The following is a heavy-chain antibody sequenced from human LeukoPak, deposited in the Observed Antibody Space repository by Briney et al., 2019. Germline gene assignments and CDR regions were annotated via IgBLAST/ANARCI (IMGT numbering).Heavy chain of an antibody. D-gene: IGHD3-22*01. J-gene: IGHJ6*03. CDR1: GGSIISNY. CDR3: ARLKFYDSTGHSPGYYMDV. Sequence: SETLSLTCTVSGGSIISNYWSWIRQSAGTGLEWIGRIYGSGITDYNPSLKSRVTMSLDTSRKQFSLRLTSVTAADTAVYYCARLKFYDSTGHSPGYYMDVWGKGTTVSFFS. V-gene: IGHV4-4*07. CDR2: IYGSGIT.